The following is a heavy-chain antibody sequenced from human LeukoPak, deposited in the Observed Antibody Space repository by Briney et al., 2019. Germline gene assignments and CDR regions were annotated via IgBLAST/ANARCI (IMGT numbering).Heavy chain of an antibody. V-gene: IGHV1-2*02. CDR1: GYTFTGYY. CDR2: INPNSGGT. Sequence: GASVKVSCKASGYTFTGYYMHWVRQAPGQGLEWMGWINPNSGGTNYAQKFQGRVTMTRDTSISTAYMELSRLRSDDTAVYYCARGSKIAARRGYFDYWGQGTLVTVSS. J-gene: IGHJ4*02. CDR3: ARGSKIAARRGYFDY. D-gene: IGHD6-6*01.